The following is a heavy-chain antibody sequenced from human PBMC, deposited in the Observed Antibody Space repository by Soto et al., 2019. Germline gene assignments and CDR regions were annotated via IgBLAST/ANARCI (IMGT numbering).Heavy chain of an antibody. CDR3: ARKDTRCNAGLVAFEY. J-gene: IGHJ4*02. D-gene: IGHD2-2*01. CDR2: INPSDGST. Sequence: QVQLVQSGAEVKKPGASVKVSCKASGYTFSSYYLHWVRQAPGQGLEWMGIINPSDGSTTYAQKFQGRVTMTRDTSTSTVYMELSSLRSRETAMYYCARKDTRCNAGLVAFEYWCQGTLVTVSS. CDR1: GYTFSSYY. V-gene: IGHV1-46*03.